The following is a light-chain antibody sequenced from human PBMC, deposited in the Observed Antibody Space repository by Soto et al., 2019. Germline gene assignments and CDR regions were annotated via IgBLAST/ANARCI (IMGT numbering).Light chain of an antibody. J-gene: IGLJ1*01. V-gene: IGLV2-8*01. Sequence: QSALTQPPSASGSPGQSVTISCTGTSSDVGGYNYVSWYQQHPGKAPKLMIYEVSKRPSGVPDRFSGSKSGNTASLTVSGLQAEDEAEYYCNSYAGSNNFLFGTGTKLTV. CDR1: SSDVGGYNY. CDR3: NSYAGSNNFL. CDR2: EVS.